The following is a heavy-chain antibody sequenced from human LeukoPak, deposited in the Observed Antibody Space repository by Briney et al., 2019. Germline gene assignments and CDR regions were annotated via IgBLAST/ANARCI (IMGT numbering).Heavy chain of an antibody. J-gene: IGHJ3*02. CDR3: ARVRISGLLWFGELHDAFDI. D-gene: IGHD3-10*01. Sequence: ASVKVSCKASGYTFTGYYMHWVRQAPGQGLEWMGWINPNSGGTNYAQKFQGRVTMTRDTSISTAYMELSRLRSDDTAVYYCARVRISGLLWFGELHDAFDIWGQGTMVTVSS. CDR2: INPNSGGT. V-gene: IGHV1-2*02. CDR1: GYTFTGYY.